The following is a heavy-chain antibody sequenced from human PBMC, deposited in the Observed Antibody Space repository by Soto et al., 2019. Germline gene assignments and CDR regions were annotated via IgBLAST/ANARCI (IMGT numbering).Heavy chain of an antibody. CDR1: GYSFTSYW. CDR2: IYPGDSDT. J-gene: IGHJ6*02. Sequence: PGESLKISCKGSGYSFTSYWIGWVRQMPGKGLEWMGIIYPGDSDTRYSPSFQGQVTISADKSISTAYLRWSSLKASDTAMYYCARGIAVAGPTGYYYYYYGMDVWGQGTTVTVSS. V-gene: IGHV5-51*01. D-gene: IGHD6-19*01. CDR3: ARGIAVAGPTGYYYYYYGMDV.